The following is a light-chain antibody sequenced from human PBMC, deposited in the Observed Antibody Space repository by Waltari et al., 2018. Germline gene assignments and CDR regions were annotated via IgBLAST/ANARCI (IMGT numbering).Light chain of an antibody. Sequence: QSALTQPRSVSGSPGQSVTIPCTGSSSYVGRYDYVSWYQQRPGKPPKLIISEVSQRPSGVPARFSGSKSGNTASLTISGLQADDEADYYCYSYAATYSIFGGGTKLTVL. V-gene: IGLV2-11*01. J-gene: IGLJ2*01. CDR1: SSYVGRYDY. CDR3: YSYAATYSI. CDR2: EVS.